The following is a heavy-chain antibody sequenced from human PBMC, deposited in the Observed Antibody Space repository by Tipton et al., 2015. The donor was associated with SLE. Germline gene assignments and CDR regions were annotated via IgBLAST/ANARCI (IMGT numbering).Heavy chain of an antibody. Sequence: SLRLSCATSGFTFSSYEMIWVRQAPGKGLEWVSSITSGSAIYYADSVKDRFTISRDNAKNSLYLQMDSLGAEDTAVYYCAKGYGGWLYYFDYWGQGTLVTVSS. J-gene: IGHJ4*02. CDR2: ITSGSAI. V-gene: IGHV3-48*03. CDR3: AKGYGGWLYYFDY. CDR1: GFTFSSYE. D-gene: IGHD6-19*01.